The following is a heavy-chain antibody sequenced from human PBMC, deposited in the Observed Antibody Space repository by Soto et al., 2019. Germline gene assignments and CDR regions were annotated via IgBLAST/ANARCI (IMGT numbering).Heavy chain of an antibody. J-gene: IGHJ4*02. V-gene: IGHV4-4*02. CDR2: IYHSGST. CDR1: GGSISSSNW. CDR3: ARGHRIRLGELIGGYYFDY. Sequence: QVQLQESGPGLVKPSGTLSLTCAVSGGSISSSNWWSWVRQPPGKGLEWVGEIYHSGSTNYNPSLKSRVSISVDKSKTQYSMKQSSVSAADTAVYYSARGHRIRLGELIGGYYFDYCCQGTLVTVSS. D-gene: IGHD3-16*01.